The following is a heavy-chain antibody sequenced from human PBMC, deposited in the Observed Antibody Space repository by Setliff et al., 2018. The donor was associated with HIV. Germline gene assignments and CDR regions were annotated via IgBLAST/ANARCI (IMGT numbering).Heavy chain of an antibody. CDR2: INHSGNT. J-gene: IGHJ5*02. V-gene: IGHV4-34*01. CDR3: ARGKWFDP. CDR1: GGSFSGFY. Sequence: KPSETLSLTCDVYGGSFSGFYWTWIRQPPGKGLEWIGEINHSGNTNYNPSLNSRVLISVDTSKNQFSLKLSSVTAADTAVYYCARGKWFDPWGQGTLVTVSS.